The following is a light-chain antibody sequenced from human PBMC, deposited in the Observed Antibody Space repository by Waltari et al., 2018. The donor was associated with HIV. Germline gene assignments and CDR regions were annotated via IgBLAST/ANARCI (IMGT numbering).Light chain of an antibody. V-gene: IGLV2-23*02. CDR3: CSFAGTFMI. Sequence: QSALTQPASLSGSPGQSITISCTGTSSDVGTYSLVSWYQLHPCKAPKLLFYGVSKRPARVSAPFSGSTSGNPAPLTFSVLQAEDEADYYCCSFAGTFMIFGGGTKLPVL. CDR2: GVS. J-gene: IGLJ2*01. CDR1: SSDVGTYSL.